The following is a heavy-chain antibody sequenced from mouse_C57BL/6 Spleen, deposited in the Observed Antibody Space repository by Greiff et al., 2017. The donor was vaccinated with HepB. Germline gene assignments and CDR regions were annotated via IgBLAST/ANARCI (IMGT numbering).Heavy chain of an antibody. D-gene: IGHD1-1*01. Sequence: EVQLQQSGAELVRPGASVKLSCTASGFNIKDYYMHWVKQRPEQGLEWIGRIDPEDGDTEYAPKFQGKATMTADTSSNTAYLQLSSLTSEDTAVYYCPTPAFTTVVEGHFDYWGQGTTLTVSS. J-gene: IGHJ2*01. CDR2: IDPEDGDT. V-gene: IGHV14-1*01. CDR1: GFNIKDYY. CDR3: PTPAFTTVVEGHFDY.